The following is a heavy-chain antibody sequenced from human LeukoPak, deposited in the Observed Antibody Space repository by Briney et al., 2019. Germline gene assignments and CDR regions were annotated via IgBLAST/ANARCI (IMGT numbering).Heavy chain of an antibody. CDR1: GGTFSSYA. D-gene: IGHD1-26*01. Sequence: GASVKVSCKASGGTFSSYAISWVRQAPGQGLEWMGGIIPIFGTANYAQKFQGRVTITADESTSTAYMELSSLRAEDTAIYYCARDPYNGNYGDSYYYYMDVWGKGTTVTISS. CDR3: ARDPYNGNYGDSYYYYMDV. J-gene: IGHJ6*03. V-gene: IGHV1-69*01. CDR2: IIPIFGTA.